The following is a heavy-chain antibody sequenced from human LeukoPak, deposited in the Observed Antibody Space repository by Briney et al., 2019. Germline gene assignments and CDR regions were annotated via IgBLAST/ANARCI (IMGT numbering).Heavy chain of an antibody. V-gene: IGHV4-59*01. J-gene: IGHJ4*02. D-gene: IGHD3-16*01. CDR3: ATDKSVGYGMQH. CDR2: IYHGGTT. CDR1: GGPLSPFT. Sequence: KTSETLSLTCSVSGGPLSPFTWSWVRQSPGKGLEWIGYIYHGGTTNYSPSLKSRATISADTARNQFSLRMRSVTAADTAIYFCATDKSVGYGMQHWGQGTMVSVSS.